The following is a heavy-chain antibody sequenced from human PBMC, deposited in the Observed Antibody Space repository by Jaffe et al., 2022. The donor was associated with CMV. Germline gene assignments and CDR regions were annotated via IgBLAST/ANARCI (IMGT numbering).Heavy chain of an antibody. J-gene: IGHJ4*02. D-gene: IGHD1-26*01. Sequence: EVQLLESGGGLVQPGGSLRLSCAASGFTFSGYGMTWVRQAPGKGLEWVSTIIHTGGSTYYADSVKGRFTISRDNSKNTVYLQMDSLRAEDTAIYYCVKGRDGYYSNWGQGTLITVSS. V-gene: IGHV3-23*01. CDR2: IIHTGGST. CDR3: VKGRDGYYSN. CDR1: GFTFSGYG.